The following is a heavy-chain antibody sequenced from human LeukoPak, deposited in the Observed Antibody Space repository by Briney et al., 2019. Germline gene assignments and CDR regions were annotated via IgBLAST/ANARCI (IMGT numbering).Heavy chain of an antibody. Sequence: SETLSLTCTVPGGSISSGGYYWSWIRQHPGKGLEWIGYFYYSGSTYYNPSLKSRVTISVDTSKNQFSLKLRSVTPADAAVFFCARDEGLNGAFDIWDQGTMVTVSS. J-gene: IGHJ3*02. V-gene: IGHV4-31*03. D-gene: IGHD3-22*01. CDR3: ARDEGLNGAFDI. CDR1: GGSISSGGYY. CDR2: FYYSGST.